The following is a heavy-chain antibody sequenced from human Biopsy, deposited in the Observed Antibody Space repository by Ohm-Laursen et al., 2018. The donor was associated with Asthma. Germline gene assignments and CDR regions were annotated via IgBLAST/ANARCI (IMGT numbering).Heavy chain of an antibody. V-gene: IGHV3-33*03. J-gene: IGHJ4*02. CDR2: IWYDGSNK. D-gene: IGHD1-26*01. CDR1: GFTFSSYG. CDR3: AKGEWELLEANFDY. Sequence: SLRLSCTASGFTFSSYGMHWVRQAPGKGLEWVAVIWYDGSNKYYADSVKGRFTISRDNAKNSLYLQMNSLRAEDTALYYCAKGEWELLEANFDYWGQGTLVTVSS.